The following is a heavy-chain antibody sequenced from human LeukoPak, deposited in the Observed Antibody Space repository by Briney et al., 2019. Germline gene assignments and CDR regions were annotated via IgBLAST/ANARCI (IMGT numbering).Heavy chain of an antibody. V-gene: IGHV4-61*02. Sequence: SQTLSLTCTVSGGSISSGSYYWRWIRQPAGKGLEWIGRIYTSGSTNYNPSLKSRVTISVDTSKNQFSLKLSSVTAADTAVYYCARGIAARLVVNWFDPWGQGTLVTVSS. CDR3: ARGIAARLVVNWFDP. D-gene: IGHD6-6*01. J-gene: IGHJ5*02. CDR1: GGSISSGSYY. CDR2: IYTSGST.